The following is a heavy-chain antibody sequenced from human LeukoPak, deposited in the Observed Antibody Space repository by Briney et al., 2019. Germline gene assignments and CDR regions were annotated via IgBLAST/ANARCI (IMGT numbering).Heavy chain of an antibody. V-gene: IGHV3-21*01. CDR2: ISSSSSYI. CDR3: ATETYYYDSSGYYSPR. J-gene: IGHJ4*02. D-gene: IGHD3-22*01. CDR1: GFTFSSYS. Sequence: PGGSLRLSCAASGFTFSSYSMNWVRQAPGKGLEWVSSISSSSSYIYYADSVKGRFTISRDNAKNSLYLQMNSLRAEDTAVYYCATETYYYDSSGYYSPRWGQGTLVTVSS.